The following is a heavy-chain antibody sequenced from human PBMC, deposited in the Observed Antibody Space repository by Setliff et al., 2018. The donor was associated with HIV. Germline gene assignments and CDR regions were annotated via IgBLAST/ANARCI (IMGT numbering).Heavy chain of an antibody. J-gene: IGHJ4*02. CDR3: ARPGGSYGDYGWYLRF. D-gene: IGHD4-17*01. Sequence: ASVKVSCKASGGTFSSYAISWVRQAPGQGLEWMGWINTHSGYTNYAQNVQGRVTVTMDTSTSTAYMELRSLRSDDTAMYYCARPGGSYGDYGWYLRFWGQGTLVTVSS. CDR2: INTHSGYT. CDR1: GGTFSSYA. V-gene: IGHV1-18*01.